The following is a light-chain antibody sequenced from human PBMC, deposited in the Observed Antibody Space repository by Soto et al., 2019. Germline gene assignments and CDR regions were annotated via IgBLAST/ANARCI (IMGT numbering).Light chain of an antibody. V-gene: IGLV1-44*01. CDR3: AAWGDSLNTWV. CDR2: SDD. Sequence: QSVLTQPPSASGTPGQRVTISCSGSSSNIGSNAVSWYQHFPGTAPKVLIYSDDQRPSGVPDRFSGSKSGTSASLAISGLQAEDEAEYFCAAWGDSLNTWVFGGGTKLTVL. J-gene: IGLJ3*02. CDR1: SSNIGSNA.